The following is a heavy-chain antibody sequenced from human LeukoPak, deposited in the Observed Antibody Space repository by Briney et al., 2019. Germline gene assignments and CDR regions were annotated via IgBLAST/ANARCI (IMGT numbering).Heavy chain of an antibody. CDR2: INPNTGGT. CDR3: ARGGASYGGSDCSPYV. D-gene: IGHD2-21*01. V-gene: IGHV1-2*02. Sequence: ASVKVSCKASGYSFIDYNRHWVRQAPGQGLEWLGWINPNTGGTNYAQKFQGRVTMTRDTSITTAYMELNRLRSDDTAVYYCARGGASYGGSDCSPYVWGQGTLVTVSS. CDR1: GYSFIDYN. J-gene: IGHJ4*02.